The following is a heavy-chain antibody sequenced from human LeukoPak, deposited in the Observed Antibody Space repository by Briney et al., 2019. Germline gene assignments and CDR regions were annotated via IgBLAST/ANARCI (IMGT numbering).Heavy chain of an antibody. V-gene: IGHV3-21*01. CDR3: ARDPEIFGVVTTSRPGDY. CDR2: ISSSSSYI. CDR1: GFTFSSYS. D-gene: IGHD3-3*01. Sequence: GGSLRLSCAASGFTFSSYSMNWVRQAPGKGLEWVSSISSSSSYIYYADSVKGRFTISRDNAKNSLYLQMNSLRAKDTAVYYCARDPEIFGVVTTSRPGDYWGQGTLVTVSS. J-gene: IGHJ4*02.